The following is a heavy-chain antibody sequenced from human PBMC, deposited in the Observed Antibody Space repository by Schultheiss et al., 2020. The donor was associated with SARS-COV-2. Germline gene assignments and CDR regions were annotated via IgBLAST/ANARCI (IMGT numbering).Heavy chain of an antibody. V-gene: IGHV4-34*01. CDR2: INHSGST. CDR1: GGSFSSYY. Sequence: SQTLSLTCAVYGGSFSSYYWSWIRQPPGKGLEWIGEINHSGSTNYNPSLKSRVTISVDTSKNQFSLKLSSVTAADTAVYYCATLAVGYYGMDVWGQGTTVTVSS. J-gene: IGHJ6*02. D-gene: IGHD3-10*01. CDR3: ATLAVGYYGMDV.